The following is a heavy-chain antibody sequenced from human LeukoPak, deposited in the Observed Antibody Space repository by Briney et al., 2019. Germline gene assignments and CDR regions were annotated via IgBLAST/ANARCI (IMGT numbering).Heavy chain of an antibody. Sequence: GASVKVSCKASGYTFTGYYMHWVRQAPGQGLEWMGWINPNSGGTNYAQKFQGRVTMTRDTSISTAYMGLSRLRSDDTAVYYCARADDPGIAVAGIGYWGQGTLVAVSS. CDR1: GYTFTGYY. J-gene: IGHJ4*02. CDR3: ARADDPGIAVAGIGY. D-gene: IGHD6-19*01. CDR2: INPNSGGT. V-gene: IGHV1-2*02.